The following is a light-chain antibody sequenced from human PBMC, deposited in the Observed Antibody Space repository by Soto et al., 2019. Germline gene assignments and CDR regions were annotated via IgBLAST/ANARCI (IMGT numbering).Light chain of an antibody. Sequence: PCAQRRSRGESSSLSWRASQSVSNNYLAWYQQKPGQAPRLLIYGASNRATGIPDRFSGSGSGTDFTLTSSRLEPEDFAVYYCQPYGLSGTFAQGTKVDIK. V-gene: IGKV3-20*01. J-gene: IGKJ1*01. CDR2: GAS. CDR1: QSVSNNY. CDR3: QPYGLSGT.